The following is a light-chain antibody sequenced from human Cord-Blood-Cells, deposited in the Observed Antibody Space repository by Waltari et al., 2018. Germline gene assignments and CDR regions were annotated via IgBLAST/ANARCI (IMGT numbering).Light chain of an antibody. CDR1: QSISSY. CDR3: QQSYSTPPT. CDR2: AAS. J-gene: IGKJ1*01. Sequence: DIQMTQSPSSLSASVGARVTITCRARQSISSYLNSYQQKPGKAPKLLIYAASSLQSGVPSRFSGSGSGTDFTLTISSLQPEDFATYYCQQSYSTPPTFGQGTKVEIK. V-gene: IGKV1-39*01.